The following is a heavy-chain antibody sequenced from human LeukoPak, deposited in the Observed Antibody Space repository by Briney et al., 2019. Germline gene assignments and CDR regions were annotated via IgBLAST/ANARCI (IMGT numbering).Heavy chain of an antibody. CDR1: GGSISSYY. CDR2: IYYSGST. V-gene: IGHV4-59*01. CDR3: AGETQGIAVNWFDP. D-gene: IGHD6-19*01. J-gene: IGHJ5*02. Sequence: SETLSLTCTVSGGSISSYYWSWIRQPPGKGLEWIGYIYYSGSTNYNPSLKSRVTISVDTSKNQFSLKLSSVTAADTAVYYCAGETQGIAVNWFDPWGQGTLVTVSS.